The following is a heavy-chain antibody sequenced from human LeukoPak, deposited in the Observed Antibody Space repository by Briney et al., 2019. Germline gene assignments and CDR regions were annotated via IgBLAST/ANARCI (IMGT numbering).Heavy chain of an antibody. V-gene: IGHV3-7*01. CDR2: INEGGSEK. CDR1: GFTFSAYW. J-gene: IGHJ4*02. CDR3: ARDKCRDFSSLTGYNDAYDH. D-gene: IGHD3-9*01. Sequence: GGSLRLSCAASGFTFSAYWMSWVRQTPGKGLEWVANINEGGSEKYYVDSVKGRFTISRDNAENSLYLQMNSLRVEDTAVYYCARDKCRDFSSLTGYNDAYDHWGQGTLVSVSS.